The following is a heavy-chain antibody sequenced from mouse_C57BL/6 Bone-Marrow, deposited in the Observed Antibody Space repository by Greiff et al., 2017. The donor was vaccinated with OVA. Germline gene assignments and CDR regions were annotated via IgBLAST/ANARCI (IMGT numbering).Heavy chain of an antibody. Sequence: EVKLLESGPVLVKPGPSVKISCKASGFTFTDYYMHWVKQSHGKSLEWIGLVYPYNGGTRYNQKFKGKATLTVDTSSSTAYMELNSLTSENSAVYYCAGGACYSYAMDYWGQGTSVTVSS. CDR1: GFTFTDYY. D-gene: IGHD2-12*01. CDR3: AGGACYSYAMDY. J-gene: IGHJ4*01. V-gene: IGHV1-36*01. CDR2: VYPYNGGT.